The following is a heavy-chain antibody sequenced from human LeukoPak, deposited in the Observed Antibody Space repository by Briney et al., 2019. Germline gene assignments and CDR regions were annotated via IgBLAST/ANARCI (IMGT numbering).Heavy chain of an antibody. J-gene: IGHJ4*02. CDR2: INGDGSST. D-gene: IGHD5-18*01. CDR3: AREAVGYSYGSPDY. V-gene: IGHV3-74*01. Sequence: GGSLRLSCAAYGFTFRSYWMHWVRQAPGEVLVWVSRINGDGSSTSYADSVKGRSTISRDNAKNTLYLQMNSLRAEDTAVYYCAREAVGYSYGSPDYWGQGTLVTVSS. CDR1: GFTFRSYW.